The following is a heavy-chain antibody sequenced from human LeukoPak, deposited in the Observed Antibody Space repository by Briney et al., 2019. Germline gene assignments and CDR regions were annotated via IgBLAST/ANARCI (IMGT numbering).Heavy chain of an antibody. Sequence: GGSLRLSCGASGFSISSYWMTWVRQAPGKGLEWVANIKKQGSEKYYVDSVKGRFTIARDNAKNSLYLQMNNLRAEDTAMYYCARHAYYVFDIWGQGTMVTVSS. D-gene: IGHD3-10*01. J-gene: IGHJ3*02. CDR1: GFSISSYW. V-gene: IGHV3-7*01. CDR3: ARHAYYVFDI. CDR2: IKKQGSEK.